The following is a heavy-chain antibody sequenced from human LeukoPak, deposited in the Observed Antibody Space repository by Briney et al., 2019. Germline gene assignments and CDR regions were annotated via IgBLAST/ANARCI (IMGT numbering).Heavy chain of an antibody. D-gene: IGHD3-22*01. Sequence: PGGSLRLSCGASGFTFSNYAMSWVRQAPGKGLEWVSAIRTSGSTYYADSVKGRFTISRDNSKNTLYLQMNSLRAEDTAVYYCAKDLYYYDSSGYYCDYWGQGTLVTVSS. CDR1: GFTFSNYA. CDR3: AKDLYYYDSSGYYCDY. CDR2: IRTSGST. V-gene: IGHV3-23*01. J-gene: IGHJ4*02.